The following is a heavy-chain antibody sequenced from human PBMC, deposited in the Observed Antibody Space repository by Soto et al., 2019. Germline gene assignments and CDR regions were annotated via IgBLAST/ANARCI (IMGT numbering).Heavy chain of an antibody. CDR2: IYNSGST. CDR3: ARGYGGKHTDS. V-gene: IGHV4-31*03. D-gene: IGHD4-17*01. CDR1: GGSINSGGYY. J-gene: IGHJ4*02. Sequence: SETLSLTCTVSGGSINSGGYYWIWIRQHPGKGLEWIGYIYNSGSTYYNPSLKTRITISIDTSKNQFSLKLRSVTAADTAVFYCARGYGGKHTDSWGQGTLVTVSS.